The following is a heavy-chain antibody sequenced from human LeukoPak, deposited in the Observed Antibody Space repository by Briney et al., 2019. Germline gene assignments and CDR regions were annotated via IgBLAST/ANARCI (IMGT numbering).Heavy chain of an antibody. Sequence: PSETLSLTCAVYGGSFSGYYWSWIRQPPGKGLEWIGEINHSGSTNYNPSLKSRVTISVDTSKNQFSLKLSSVTAADAAVYYCAGRYCSGGSCYATFDAFDIWGQRTMVTVSS. CDR1: GGSFSGYY. CDR2: INHSGST. J-gene: IGHJ3*02. CDR3: AGRYCSGGSCYATFDAFDI. V-gene: IGHV4-34*01. D-gene: IGHD2-15*01.